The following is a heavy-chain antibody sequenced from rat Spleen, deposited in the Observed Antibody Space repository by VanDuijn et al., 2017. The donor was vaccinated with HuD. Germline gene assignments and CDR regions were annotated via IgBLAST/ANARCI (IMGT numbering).Heavy chain of an antibody. CDR3: ARRLYDYFDY. J-gene: IGHJ2*01. D-gene: IGHD1-2*01. CDR2: ISYDGSTT. V-gene: IGHV5-29*01. CDR1: GFTFSNYG. Sequence: EVQLVESNGGLVQPGRSLKLSCAASGFTFSNYGMAWVRQAPKKGLEWVAIISYDGSTTNYRDSVKGRFTISRDNAKNTLYLQMDSLRSEDTATYYCARRLYDYFDYWGQGVMVTVSS.